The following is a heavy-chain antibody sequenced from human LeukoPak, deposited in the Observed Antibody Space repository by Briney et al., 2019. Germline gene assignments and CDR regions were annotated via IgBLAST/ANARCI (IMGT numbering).Heavy chain of an antibody. D-gene: IGHD6-19*01. V-gene: IGHV6-1*01. Sequence: SQTLSLTCAISGDSVSSNSVGWNWIRQSPSRGLERLGRTYYRSNWYNDYALSVKSRITIDPDTSKNQFSLQLNSVTPEDTAVYYCAREVAVAGPFDYWGQGILVTVSS. CDR2: TYYRSNWYN. J-gene: IGHJ4*02. CDR3: AREVAVAGPFDY. CDR1: GDSVSSNSVG.